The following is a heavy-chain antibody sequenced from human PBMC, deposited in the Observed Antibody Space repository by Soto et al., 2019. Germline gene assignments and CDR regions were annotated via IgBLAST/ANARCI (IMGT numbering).Heavy chain of an antibody. J-gene: IGHJ6*02. D-gene: IGHD3-3*01. CDR3: ALTIPSSEYYYYAMDV. CDR1: GYTFTRCT. CDR2: INAGNGNT. Sequence: SVKVSCKASGYTFTRCTMHWVRQAPGQRLEWMGWINAGNGNTRYSQNFQGRVTITRDTSASTAYMELSSLRSEDTAVYYCALTIPSSEYYYYAMDVWGQGTTVTVSS. V-gene: IGHV1-3*01.